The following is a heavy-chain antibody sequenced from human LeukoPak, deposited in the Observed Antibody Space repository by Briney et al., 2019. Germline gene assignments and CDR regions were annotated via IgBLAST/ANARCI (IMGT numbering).Heavy chain of an antibody. V-gene: IGHV5-51*01. CDR3: ARRNGYYSADY. CDR1: GYIFTNYW. CDR2: IYPGDSDT. J-gene: IGHJ4*02. Sequence: GESLKISCKTSGYIFTNYWIVWVRQVPGKGLEWMGIIYPGDSDTRYSPSFQGQVSMSVDKSINTAYLQWNSLKASDTAMYYCARRNGYYSADYWGQGTLVTVSS. D-gene: IGHD3-22*01.